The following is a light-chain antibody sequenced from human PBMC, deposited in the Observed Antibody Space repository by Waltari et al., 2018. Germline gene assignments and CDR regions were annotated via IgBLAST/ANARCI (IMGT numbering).Light chain of an antibody. J-gene: IGKJ4*01. Sequence: EIVLTQAPTTLSLSPGERATLSCRASQSVANYLAWYQQKPGQAPRLLIFDASNRATGIPARFSGSGSGTDFTLTISSLEPEDFAVYYCQQRSDLPTFGGGTKVEIK. V-gene: IGKV3-11*01. CDR1: QSVANY. CDR3: QQRSDLPT. CDR2: DAS.